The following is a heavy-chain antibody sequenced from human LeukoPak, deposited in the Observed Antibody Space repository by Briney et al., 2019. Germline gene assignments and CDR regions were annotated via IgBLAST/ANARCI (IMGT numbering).Heavy chain of an antibody. Sequence: GGSLRPSCAASGFTFSSYSMNWVRQAPGKGLEWVSSISSSSSYIYYADSVKGRFTISRDNAKNSLYLQMNSLRAEDTAVYYCARDKEVYYYYGMDVWGQGTTVTVSS. CDR2: ISSSSSYI. CDR3: ARDKEVYYYYGMDV. CDR1: GFTFSSYS. J-gene: IGHJ6*02. V-gene: IGHV3-21*01.